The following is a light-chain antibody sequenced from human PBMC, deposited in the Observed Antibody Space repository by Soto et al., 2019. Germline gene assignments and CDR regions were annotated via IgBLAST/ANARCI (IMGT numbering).Light chain of an antibody. V-gene: IGKV3-11*01. CDR2: DAS. CDR3: QQRNNWWK. Sequence: EIVLTQSPATLSLSPGERATLSCRASQSVSSYLAWYQQKPGQAHRLLIYDASNRATVIPARFSGSGSGTDFTLTISSLEPEDFEVYYCQQRNNWWKFGQGTKVESK. J-gene: IGKJ1*01. CDR1: QSVSSY.